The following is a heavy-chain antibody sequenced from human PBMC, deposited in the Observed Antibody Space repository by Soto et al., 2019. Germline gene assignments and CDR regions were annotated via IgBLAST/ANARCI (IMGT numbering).Heavy chain of an antibody. J-gene: IGHJ4*02. D-gene: IGHD6-13*01. V-gene: IGHV1-3*01. CDR3: ARAVIAAAGTKGGYDY. Sequence: ASVKVSCKASGYTFTSYAMHWVRQAPGQRLEWMGWINAGNGNTKYSQKFQGRVTITRDTSASTAYMELSSLRSEDTAVYYCARAVIAAAGTKGGYDYWGQGTLVTVSS. CDR1: GYTFTSYA. CDR2: INAGNGNT.